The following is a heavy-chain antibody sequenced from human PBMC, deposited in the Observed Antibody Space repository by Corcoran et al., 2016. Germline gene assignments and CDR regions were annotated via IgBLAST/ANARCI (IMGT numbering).Heavy chain of an antibody. CDR1: GFTVSGNY. CDR3: ARGRIGAVAGADGFDI. J-gene: IGHJ3*02. CDR2: IYSGGNT. V-gene: IGHV3-53*01. Sequence: EEQLVESGGGLVQPGGSLRLSCTASGFTVSGNYISWVRQAPGKGLEWVSIIYSGGNTYYADSVKGRSTISRDNPKNTLYLQMSSLTADDTAMYDFARGRIGAVAGADGFDIWGQGTMVTVSS. D-gene: IGHD6-19*01.